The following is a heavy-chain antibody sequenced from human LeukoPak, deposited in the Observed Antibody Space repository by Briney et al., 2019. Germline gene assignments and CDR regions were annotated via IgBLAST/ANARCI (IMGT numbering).Heavy chain of an antibody. J-gene: IGHJ4*02. D-gene: IGHD1-26*01. Sequence: PGRSLRLSCAASGFTFSNYGMHWVRQAPGKGLEWVAVIWYDGSYKYYVDSVKGRFTISRDNSKNTLYLQMNSLRAEDTAVYYCANPTRGSGSSLIDYWGQGTLVTVSS. CDR1: GFTFSNYG. CDR2: IWYDGSYK. V-gene: IGHV3-33*06. CDR3: ANPTRGSGSSLIDY.